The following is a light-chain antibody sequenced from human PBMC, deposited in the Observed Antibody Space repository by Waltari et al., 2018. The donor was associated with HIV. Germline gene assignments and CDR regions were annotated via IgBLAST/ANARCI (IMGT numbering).Light chain of an antibody. V-gene: IGLV2-14*03. Sequence: QSALTQPASVSGSPGQSITISCTGASSDVGDYNYVSWYQQHPGQAPKLMIYDVSNRPSGVSNRFSGSKSGNTASLTISGLQAEDEADYYCSSYTGSSTLGVFGTGTRVTVL. CDR2: DVS. CDR3: SSYTGSSTLGV. J-gene: IGLJ1*01. CDR1: SSDVGDYNY.